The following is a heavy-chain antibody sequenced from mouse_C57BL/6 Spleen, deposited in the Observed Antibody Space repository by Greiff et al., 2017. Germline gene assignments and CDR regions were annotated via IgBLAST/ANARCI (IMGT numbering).Heavy chain of an antibody. CDR1: GYTFTDYN. CDR2: INPNNGGT. CDR3: ARGGLLRAWFAD. D-gene: IGHD1-1*01. Sequence: EVQLQQSGPELVKPGASVKMSCKASGYTFTDYNMHWVKQRPGKSLEWIGYINPNNGGTSYNQKFKGKATLTVNKSSSTAYMELRSLTSEDSAVYCCARGGLLRAWFADWGQGTLVTVSA. J-gene: IGHJ3*01. V-gene: IGHV1-22*01.